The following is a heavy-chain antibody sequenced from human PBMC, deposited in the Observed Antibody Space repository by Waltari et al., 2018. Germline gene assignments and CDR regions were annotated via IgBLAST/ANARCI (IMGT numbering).Heavy chain of an antibody. CDR1: GVTITINRHY. CDR3: ATYIGASVGTAAFDV. J-gene: IGHJ3*01. CDR2: MSYSGAT. Sequence: QLPLQVSGPGRVKPSETLSLTSSVPGVTITINRHYWAWLRQPPGQGLEWIATMSYSGATYSSPSLESRVTVSRDTSKNQLSLKLVSVTAADSAVYYCATYIGASVGTAAFDVWGQGTMVTVSS. V-gene: IGHV4-39*01. D-gene: IGHD5-12*01.